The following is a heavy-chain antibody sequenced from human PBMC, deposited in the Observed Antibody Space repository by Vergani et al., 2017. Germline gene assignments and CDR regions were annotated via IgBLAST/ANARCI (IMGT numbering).Heavy chain of an antibody. J-gene: IGHJ3*02. D-gene: IGHD3-22*01. CDR3: ARDLVDYYASSGYSKADAFDI. Sequence: QVQLVQSGAEVKKPGASVKVSCKASGYTFTRYYMHWVRQAPGQGPEWMGINNPSGGSTSYAQKFQGRVTMTRDTSTSTVYVELSSLRSEDTAVYYCARDLVDYYASSGYSKADAFDIWGQGTMVTVSS. CDR2: NNPSGGST. CDR1: GYTFTRYY. V-gene: IGHV1-46*03.